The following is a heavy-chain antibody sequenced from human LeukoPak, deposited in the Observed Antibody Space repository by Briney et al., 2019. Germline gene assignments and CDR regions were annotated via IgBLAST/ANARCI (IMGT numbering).Heavy chain of an antibody. Sequence: HPGGSLRLSCAASGFTFISYAMSWVRQAPLKGLEWVSIISGSGGSTYYADSVKGRFTISRDNSKNTLYLQMNSLRAEDTAVYYCAVCNWHSSGCRNDYWGQGTLVTVSS. CDR2: ISGSGGST. J-gene: IGHJ4*02. CDR1: GFTFISYA. V-gene: IGHV3-23*01. CDR3: AVCNWHSSGCRNDY. D-gene: IGHD6-19*01.